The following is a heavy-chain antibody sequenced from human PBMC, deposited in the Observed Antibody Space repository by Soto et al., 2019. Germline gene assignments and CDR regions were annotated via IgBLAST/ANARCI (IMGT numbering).Heavy chain of an antibody. D-gene: IGHD3-16*01. CDR2: IYHNGDV. V-gene: IGHV4-4*02. CDR3: AQNRGYALQY. CDR1: GGINY. J-gene: IGHJ4*02. Sequence: QVQLQEPGPGLVKPSGTLSLTCTVSGGINYYSWVRQPPGKGLEWIGQIYHNGDVSYNPSLQGRVTISIDKSKNQIYLHLPSLTAADTAVYYFAQNRGYALQYWGQGALVVVSS.